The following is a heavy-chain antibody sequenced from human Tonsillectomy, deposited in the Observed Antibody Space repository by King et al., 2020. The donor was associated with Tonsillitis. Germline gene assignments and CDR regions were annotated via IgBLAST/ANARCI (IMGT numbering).Heavy chain of an antibody. J-gene: IGHJ5*02. CDR3: ARAKYYSGDFSP. V-gene: IGHV4-59*13. Sequence: HVQLQESGPGLVKPSETLSLTCSVTGTSIDSYYWNWVRQAPGKGLEWIGNVYYTGSTTYNPSLQSRITISVDESKKQVSLTLTSVTPADTAVYYCARAKYYSGDFSPWGQGILVTVSS. CDR1: GTSIDSYY. D-gene: IGHD3-10*01. CDR2: VYYTGST.